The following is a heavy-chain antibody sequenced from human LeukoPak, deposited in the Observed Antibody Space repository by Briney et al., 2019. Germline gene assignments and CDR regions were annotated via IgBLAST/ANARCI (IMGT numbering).Heavy chain of an antibody. V-gene: IGHV3-23*01. J-gene: IGHJ4*02. CDR2: ISGRDGST. CDR1: GFTFSSYA. D-gene: IGHD5-18*01. Sequence: GGSLRLSCAASGFTFSSYAMSWVRQAPGKGLEWVSSISGRDGSTYYADSVKGRFTISRDNSKNTLYLQMNSLRAEDTAVYYCAKGEGEYSYGYLDYWGQGTLVTVSS. CDR3: AKGEGEYSYGYLDY.